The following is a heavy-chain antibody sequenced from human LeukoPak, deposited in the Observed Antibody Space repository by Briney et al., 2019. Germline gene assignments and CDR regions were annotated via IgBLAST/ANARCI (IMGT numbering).Heavy chain of an antibody. CDR2: VYTSGST. J-gene: IGHJ5*02. CDR3: ARGGYDFWSGYSNWFDP. D-gene: IGHD3-3*01. Sequence: SETLSLTCTVSGGSISSGSYYWSWIRQPAGKGLEWIGRVYTSGSTNYNPSLKGRVTISVDTSKNQFSLKLSSVTAADTAVYYCARGGYDFWSGYSNWFDPWGQGTLVTVSS. V-gene: IGHV4-61*02. CDR1: GGSISSGSYY.